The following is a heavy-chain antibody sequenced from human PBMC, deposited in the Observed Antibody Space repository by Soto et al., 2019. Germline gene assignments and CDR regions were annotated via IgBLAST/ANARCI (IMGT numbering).Heavy chain of an antibody. D-gene: IGHD3-3*01. Sequence: SETLSLTCAVYGGSFSGYYWSWIRQPPGKGLEWIGEINHSGSTNYNPSLKSRVTISVDTSKNQFSLKLSSVTAADTAVYYCARESLGDYDFWSGYYTGWFDPWGQGTLVTSPQ. CDR2: INHSGST. CDR1: GGSFSGYY. CDR3: ARESLGDYDFWSGYYTGWFDP. J-gene: IGHJ5*02. V-gene: IGHV4-34*01.